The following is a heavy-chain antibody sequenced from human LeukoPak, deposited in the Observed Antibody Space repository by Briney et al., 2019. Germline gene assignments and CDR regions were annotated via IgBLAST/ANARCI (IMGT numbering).Heavy chain of an antibody. CDR2: INPSGGST. D-gene: IGHD6-6*01. J-gene: IGHJ4*02. Sequence: ASVKVSCKASGYIFTSHYMHWVRQAPGQGLEWMGMINPSGGSTSYAQKFQGRVTMTRDTSTSTVYLELSSLRSEDTAVYYCARAYSNSSPFDYWGQGTLVTVSS. CDR1: GYIFTSHY. V-gene: IGHV1-46*01. CDR3: ARAYSNSSPFDY.